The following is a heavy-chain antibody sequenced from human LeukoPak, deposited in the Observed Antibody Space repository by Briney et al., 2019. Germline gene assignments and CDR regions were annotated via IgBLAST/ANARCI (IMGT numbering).Heavy chain of an antibody. CDR3: ATGVVVGGY. D-gene: IGHD2-15*01. Sequence: PGGSLRLSCAASGFTFSSYSMNWVRQAPGKGLEWVSYISSSSSTIYYADSVKGRFTISRDNAKNSLYLQMNSLRPEDTAMYYCATGVVVGGYWGQGTLVTVSS. J-gene: IGHJ4*02. CDR1: GFTFSSYS. CDR2: ISSSSSTI. V-gene: IGHV3-48*04.